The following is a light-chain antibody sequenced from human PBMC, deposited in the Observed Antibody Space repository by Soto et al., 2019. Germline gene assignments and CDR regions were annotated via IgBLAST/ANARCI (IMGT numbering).Light chain of an antibody. CDR1: SSDVGGYNY. J-gene: IGLJ1*01. CDR3: SPYTSSSTPYV. CDR2: DVS. Sequence: QYVLTQPASVSGSPGQSITISCTGTSSDVGGYNYVSWYQQHPGKAPKLMIYDVSNRPSGVSNRFSGSKSGNTASLTISGLQAEDEADYYCSPYTSSSTPYVFGTGTKLTVL. V-gene: IGLV2-14*01.